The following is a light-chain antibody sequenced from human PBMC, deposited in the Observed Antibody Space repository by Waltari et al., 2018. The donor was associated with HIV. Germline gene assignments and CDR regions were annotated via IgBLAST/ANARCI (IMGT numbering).Light chain of an antibody. CDR3: SSYARSSTLVV. CDR1: RSDLGGYNT. Sequence: QSALTPPAPVPGSPGQSITISCTGARSDLGGYNTFSWYQQPPGKAPKLLIYDVSKRPSGVCNRFCGATCGNTASLTISGLLAEDEADYYCSSYARSSTLVVFGAGSNVTVL. CDR2: DVS. V-gene: IGLV2-14*01. J-gene: IGLJ1*01.